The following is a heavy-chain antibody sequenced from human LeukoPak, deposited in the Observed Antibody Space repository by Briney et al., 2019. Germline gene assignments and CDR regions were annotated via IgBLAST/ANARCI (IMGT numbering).Heavy chain of an antibody. CDR1: GFTFSSYA. D-gene: IGHD1-26*01. CDR3: DGDSGSYYLGY. V-gene: IGHV3-23*01. J-gene: IGHJ4*02. CDR2: ISGSGGST. Sequence: GGSLRLSCAASGFTFSSYAMSWVRQAPGKGLEWVSAISGSGGSTYYADSVKGRFAISRDNSKHTLYLQMNSLRAEDTAVYYCDGDSGSYYLGYWGQGTLVTVSS.